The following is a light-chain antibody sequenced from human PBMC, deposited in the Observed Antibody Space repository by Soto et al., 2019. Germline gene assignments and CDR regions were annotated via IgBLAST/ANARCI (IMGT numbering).Light chain of an antibody. Sequence: QSVLTQPASVSGSPGQSITISCTGTRSDVGGYNYVSWYQPHPGKAPKLMIYDVSNRPSGVSNRFSGSKSGNTASLTISGLQAEYEADYYCSSYTSSSTLVFGGGTKVTVL. V-gene: IGLV2-14*01. CDR3: SSYTSSSTLV. J-gene: IGLJ2*01. CDR2: DVS. CDR1: RSDVGGYNY.